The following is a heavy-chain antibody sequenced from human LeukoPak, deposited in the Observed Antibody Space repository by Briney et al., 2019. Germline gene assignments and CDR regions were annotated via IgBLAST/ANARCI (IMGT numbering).Heavy chain of an antibody. CDR2: IYYSGST. D-gene: IGHD3-3*01. CDR3: ARHAGYDLFDY. J-gene: IGHJ4*02. V-gene: IGHV4-39*01. CDR1: GGSISSSSYS. Sequence: MPSETLSLTCTVSGGSISSSSYSWGWIRQLPGKGLEWIGSIYYSGSTYYNPSLKSRVTISVDTSKNQFSQKLSSVTAADTAVYYCARHAGYDLFDYWGQGTLVTVSS.